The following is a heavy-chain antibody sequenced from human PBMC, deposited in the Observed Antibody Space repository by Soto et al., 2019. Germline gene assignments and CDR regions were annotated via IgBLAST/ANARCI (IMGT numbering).Heavy chain of an antibody. CDR2: IYYLGNT. Sequence: DILSLTCTFSGGSFSRSISSWGWIRQPPGKGLEWVGSIYYLGNTYYNPSPGSRVTISVDTSKNQFALKLRSVTAADTAVFYCPGLYPYESSGYHLNYWGQGALVTVSS. J-gene: IGHJ4*02. CDR3: PGLYPYESSGYHLNY. D-gene: IGHD3-22*01. CDR1: GGSFSRSISS. V-gene: IGHV4-39*01.